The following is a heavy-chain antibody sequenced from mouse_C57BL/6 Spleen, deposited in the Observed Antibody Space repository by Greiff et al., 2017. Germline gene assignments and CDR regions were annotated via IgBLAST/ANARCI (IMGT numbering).Heavy chain of an antibody. CDR3: ARGDYYAMDY. V-gene: IGHV1-82*01. CDR2: IYPGDGDT. Sequence: QVQLKQSGPELVKPGASVKISCKASGYAFSSSWMNWVKQRHGKGLEWIGRIYPGDGDTNYNGKFKGKATLTADKSSSTAYMQLSSLTSEDSAVYFCARGDYYAMDYWGQGTSVTVSS. CDR1: GYAFSSSW. J-gene: IGHJ4*01.